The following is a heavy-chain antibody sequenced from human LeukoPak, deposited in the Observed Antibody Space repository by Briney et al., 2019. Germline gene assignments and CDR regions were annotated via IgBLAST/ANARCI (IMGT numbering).Heavy chain of an antibody. V-gene: IGHV1-8*01. CDR2: VHPDSGNT. CDR1: GYPFSTWE. D-gene: IGHD1-14*01. Sequence: ASVKVSCKTSGYPFSTWEINWVRQAAGQGLEWLGWVHPDSGNTDYAQKFRGRVTMSRDTSTSTAYIELSGLRLDDTAVYFCARGPRNDPWGQGTLVTVSS. J-gene: IGHJ5*02. CDR3: ARGPRNDP.